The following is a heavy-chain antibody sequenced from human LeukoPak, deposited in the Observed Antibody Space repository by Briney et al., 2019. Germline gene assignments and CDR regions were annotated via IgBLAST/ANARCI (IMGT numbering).Heavy chain of an antibody. V-gene: IGHV3-33*06. J-gene: IGHJ4*02. CDR1: GFTFRSYG. D-gene: IGHD5-18*01. CDR2: IWYDGSNK. Sequence: GGSLRLSCAASGFTFRSYGMDWVRQAPGKGLEWVAVIWYDGSNKYYADSVKGRFTISRDNSKNTLYLQMNSLRAEDTAVYYCAKEGQSGYSYGYDYWGQGTLVTVSS. CDR3: AKEGQSGYSYGYDY.